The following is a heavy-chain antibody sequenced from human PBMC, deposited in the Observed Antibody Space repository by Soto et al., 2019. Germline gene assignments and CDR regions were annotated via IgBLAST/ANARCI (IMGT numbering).Heavy chain of an antibody. D-gene: IGHD6-6*01. V-gene: IGHV5-51*01. Sequence: PGESLKISCKGSGYSFTSYWIGWVRQMPGKGLEWMGIIYPGDSDTRYSPSFQGQVTISADKSISTAYLQWSSLKASDTAMYYCARLGRSSADYYGMDVWGQGTTVTVSS. CDR3: ARLGRSSADYYGMDV. J-gene: IGHJ6*02. CDR1: GYSFTSYW. CDR2: IYPGDSDT.